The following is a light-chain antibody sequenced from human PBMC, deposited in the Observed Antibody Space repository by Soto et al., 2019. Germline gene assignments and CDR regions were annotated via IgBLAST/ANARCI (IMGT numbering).Light chain of an antibody. Sequence: EILLTQSPSTLSLSPGEGVTLSCRASQSVTVNSLAWYQQKPGQAPRLLIYAASTRAAAVPDRFTGSGSGTDSALTISRLEPEDFGVYYCQQYGDSPLTSGPGTKVDIK. V-gene: IGKV3-20*01. CDR2: AAS. CDR3: QQYGDSPLT. CDR1: QSVTVNS. J-gene: IGKJ3*01.